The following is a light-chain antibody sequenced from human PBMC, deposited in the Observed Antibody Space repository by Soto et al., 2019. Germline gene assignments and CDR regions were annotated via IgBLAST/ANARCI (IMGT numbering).Light chain of an antibody. CDR2: GAS. Sequence: EIVLTQSPGTLSLSPGERATLSCRASQSVSSSYLAWYQQKPGQAPRLLIYGASSRATGIPDRFSGSASGTDFTLTISRLEPEDFAVYYCQQYGSSPPNTFGPGTKVDIK. J-gene: IGKJ3*01. V-gene: IGKV3-20*01. CDR3: QQYGSSPPNT. CDR1: QSVSSSY.